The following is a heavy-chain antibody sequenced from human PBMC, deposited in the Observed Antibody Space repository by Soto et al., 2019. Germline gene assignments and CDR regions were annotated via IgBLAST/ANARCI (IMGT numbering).Heavy chain of an antibody. CDR2: IIPIFGTA. D-gene: IGHD2-15*01. CDR3: ARDPVVVVAATTYYYYYGMDV. CDR1: GGTFSSYS. J-gene: IGHJ6*02. V-gene: IGHV1-69*13. Sequence: SVNVSCKSSGGTFSSYSISWVRQAPGQGLECMGGIIPIFGTANYAQKFQGRVTITADESTSTAYMELSSLRSEDTAVYYCARDPVVVVAATTYYYYYGMDVWGQGTTVTVSS.